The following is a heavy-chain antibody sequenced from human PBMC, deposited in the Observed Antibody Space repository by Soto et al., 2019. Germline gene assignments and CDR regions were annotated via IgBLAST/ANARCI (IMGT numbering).Heavy chain of an antibody. J-gene: IGHJ6*02. CDR2: IYASGST. CDR3: TRDVYGSTTSGYYYYAMDV. CDR1: GGSISSYY. D-gene: IGHD2-2*01. V-gene: IGHV4-4*07. Sequence: SETLSLTCTVSGGSISSYYWNWIRQPAGKGLECIGRIYASGSTNYNPSLKSRVTMSVDTSRNQFSLRLTSVTAADTAVYYCTRDVYGSTTSGYYYYAMDVWGQGTTVTVSS.